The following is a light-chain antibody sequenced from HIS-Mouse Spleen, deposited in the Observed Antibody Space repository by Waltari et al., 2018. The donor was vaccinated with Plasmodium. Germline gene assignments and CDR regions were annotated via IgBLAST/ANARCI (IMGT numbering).Light chain of an antibody. J-gene: IGLJ2*01. CDR1: ALPKQY. V-gene: IGLV3-25*03. CDR2: KDS. Sequence: SYELTQPPSVSVSPGQTARITCSGDALPKQYAYGYQQKPGKAPVLVIYKDSERPSGSPGRFSGHSTGTTVTLNISGVQAEDEADYYCQSADSSGTYQVFGGGTKLTVL. CDR3: QSADSSGTYQV.